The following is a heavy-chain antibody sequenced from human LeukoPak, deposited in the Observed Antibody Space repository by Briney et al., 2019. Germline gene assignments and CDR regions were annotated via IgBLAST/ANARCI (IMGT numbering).Heavy chain of an antibody. CDR1: GGSISGSSYY. V-gene: IGHV4-39*01. CDR3: VRLEGGYWYFDL. CDR2: IYYSGST. J-gene: IGHJ2*01. D-gene: IGHD3-16*01. Sequence: PSETLSLTCTVSGGSISGSSYYWGWIRQPPGKGLEWIGSIYYSGSTYYNPSLKSRVTISVDTSKNQFSLKLSSVTAADTAVYYCVRLEGGYWYFDLWGRGTLVTVSS.